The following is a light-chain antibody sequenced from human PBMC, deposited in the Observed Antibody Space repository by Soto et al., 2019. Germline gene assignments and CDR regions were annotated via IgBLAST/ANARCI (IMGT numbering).Light chain of an antibody. CDR2: AAS. V-gene: IGKV1-39*01. CDR3: QQYNNWPALT. J-gene: IGKJ4*01. CDR1: QSISSSY. Sequence: DIQMTQSPSSLSASVGDGVTITCRASQSISSSYLNWYQQKPGKAPKLLIYAASSLQSGVPSRFSGSVSGTDFTLTISSLQPEDFAVYYCQQYNNWPALTFGGGTKV.